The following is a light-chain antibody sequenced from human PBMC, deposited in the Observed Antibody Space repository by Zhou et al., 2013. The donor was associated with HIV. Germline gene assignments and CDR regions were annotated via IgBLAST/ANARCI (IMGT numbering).Light chain of an antibody. CDR3: SSYAGNNNLV. V-gene: IGLV2-8*01. CDR1: SSDVGGYNY. Sequence: QSALTQPPSASGSPGQSVTISCTGTSSDVGGYNYVSWYQQHPGKAPKLMIYEVTKRPSGVPDRFSGSKSGNTASLTVSGPQAEDEADYYCSSYAGNNNLVFGGGTKLTV. CDR2: EVT. J-gene: IGLJ2*01.